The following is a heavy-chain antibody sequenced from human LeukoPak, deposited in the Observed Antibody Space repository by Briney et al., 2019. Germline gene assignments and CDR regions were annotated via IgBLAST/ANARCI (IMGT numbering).Heavy chain of an antibody. CDR3: ARQGLEQPLDWFDP. V-gene: IGHV4-39*01. J-gene: IGHJ5*02. D-gene: IGHD3-3*01. CDR2: IYYSGST. CDR1: GGSISSSSYY. Sequence: SETLSLTCTVSGGSISSSSYYWGWIRQPPGKGLEWIGSIYYSGSTYYNPSLKSRVTISVDTSKNQFSLKLSSVTAADTAVYYCARQGLEQPLDWFDPWGQGTLVTVSS.